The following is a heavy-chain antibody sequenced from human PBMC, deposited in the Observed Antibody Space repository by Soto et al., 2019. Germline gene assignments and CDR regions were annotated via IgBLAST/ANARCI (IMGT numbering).Heavy chain of an antibody. CDR2: INSDGSST. CDR3: ARERGKESAVHVDY. J-gene: IGHJ4*02. V-gene: IGHV3-74*01. Sequence: EVQLVESGGGLVQPGGSLRLSCAASGFTFSSYWMHCVRQAPGKGLVWVSRINSDGSSTNYADSVKGRFTISRDNAKNTLYLQMNSLRAEDTAVYYCARERGKESAVHVDYWGQGTPVTVSS. D-gene: IGHD6-19*01. CDR1: GFTFSSYW.